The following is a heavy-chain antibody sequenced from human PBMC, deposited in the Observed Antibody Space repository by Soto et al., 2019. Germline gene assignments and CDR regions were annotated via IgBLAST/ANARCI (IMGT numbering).Heavy chain of an antibody. D-gene: IGHD3-22*01. CDR2: ISAYNGNT. V-gene: IGHV1-18*01. CDR1: GYTFTSYG. J-gene: IGHJ4*02. CDR3: ARDQPQYYYDSSGYFHY. Sequence: QVQLVQSGAEVKKPGASVKVSCKASGYTFTSYGISWVRQAPGQGLEWMGWISAYNGNTNYAQKLQGRVSMTTDTCTCTAYRQLRSLRSDDTAVYYCARDQPQYYYDSSGYFHYWGQGTLVTVSS.